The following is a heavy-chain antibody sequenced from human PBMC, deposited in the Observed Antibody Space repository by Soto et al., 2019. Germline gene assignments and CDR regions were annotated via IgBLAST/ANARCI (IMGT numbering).Heavy chain of an antibody. J-gene: IGHJ3*02. Sequence: SVKVSCKASGGTFSSYAISWVRQAPGQGLEWMGGIIPIFGTANYAQKFQGRVTITADESTSTAYMELSSLRSEDTAVYYCAXXXSDYYDSSGYDPHDAFDIWGQGTMVTVSS. CDR2: IIPIFGTA. CDR3: AXXXSDYYDSSGYDPHDAFDI. CDR1: GGTFSSYA. D-gene: IGHD3-22*01. V-gene: IGHV1-69*13.